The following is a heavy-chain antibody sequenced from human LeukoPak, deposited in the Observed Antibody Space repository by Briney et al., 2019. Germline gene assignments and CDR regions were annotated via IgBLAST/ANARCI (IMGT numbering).Heavy chain of an antibody. J-gene: IGHJ5*02. Sequence: PSETLSLTCTVSGGSISSYYWSWIRQPPGKGLEWIGYIYYSGSTNYNPSLKSRVTISVDTSKNQFSLKLSSVTAADTAVYYCASLTWFDPWGQGTLVTVSS. V-gene: IGHV4-59*08. CDR1: GGSISSYY. CDR2: IYYSGST. CDR3: ASLTWFDP. D-gene: IGHD2-21*02.